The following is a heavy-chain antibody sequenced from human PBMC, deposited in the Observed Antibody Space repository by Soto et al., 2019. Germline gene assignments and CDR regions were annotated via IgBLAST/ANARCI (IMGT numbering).Heavy chain of an antibody. CDR1: GGTFSSYA. CDR3: ACTGEMATIQNAFDI. Sequence: SVKVSCKASGGTFSSYAISWVRQAPGQGLEWMGGIIPIFGTANYAQKFQGRVTITADKSTSTAYMELSSLRSEDTAVYYCACTGEMATIQNAFDIWGQGTMVTVSS. V-gene: IGHV1-69*06. D-gene: IGHD5-12*01. J-gene: IGHJ3*02. CDR2: IIPIFGTA.